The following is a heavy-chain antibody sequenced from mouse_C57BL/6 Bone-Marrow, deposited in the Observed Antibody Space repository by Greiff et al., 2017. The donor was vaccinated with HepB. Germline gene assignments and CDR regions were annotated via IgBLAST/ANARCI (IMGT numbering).Heavy chain of an antibody. CDR3: ARDGSLFYYAMDY. Sequence: EVKLQQSGPELVKPGASVKISCKASGYTFTDYYMNWVKQSHGKSLEWIGDINPNNGGTSYNQKFKGKATLTVDKSSSTAYMELRSLTSEDSAVYYCARDGSLFYYAMDYWGQGTSVTVSS. CDR2: INPNNGGT. J-gene: IGHJ4*01. D-gene: IGHD1-1*01. CDR1: GYTFTDYY. V-gene: IGHV1-26*01.